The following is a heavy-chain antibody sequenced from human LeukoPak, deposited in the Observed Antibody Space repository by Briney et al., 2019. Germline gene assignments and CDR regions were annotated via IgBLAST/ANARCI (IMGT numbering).Heavy chain of an antibody. V-gene: IGHV3-7*03. CDR2: IKQDGSEK. D-gene: IGHD3-16*01. CDR3: AKDLEGTYGGGWFDP. Sequence: GGSLRLSCAASGFTFSSYWMIWVRQAPGKGLEWVANIKQDGSEKYYVDSVKGRFTISRDNAKNSLYLQMNSLRAEDTALYYCAKDLEGTYGGGWFDPWGQGTLVTVSS. CDR1: GFTFSSYW. J-gene: IGHJ5*02.